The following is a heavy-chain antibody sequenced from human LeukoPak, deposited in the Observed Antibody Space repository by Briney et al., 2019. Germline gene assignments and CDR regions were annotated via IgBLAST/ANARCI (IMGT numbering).Heavy chain of an antibody. CDR2: ISYDGSNK. J-gene: IGHJ4*02. D-gene: IGHD3-9*01. CDR1: GFTFSSYA. V-gene: IGHV3-30-3*01. Sequence: GGSLRLSCAASGFTFSSYAMHWVRQAPGKGLEWVAVISYDGSNKYYADSVKGRFTISRDNSKNTLYLQMSSLRAEDTAVYYCARTHDILTGYYKGIDYWGQGTLVTVSS. CDR3: ARTHDILTGYYKGIDY.